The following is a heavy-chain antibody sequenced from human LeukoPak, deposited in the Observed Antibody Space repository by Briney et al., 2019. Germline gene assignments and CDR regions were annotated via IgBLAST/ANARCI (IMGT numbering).Heavy chain of an antibody. CDR1: GFTFSDSW. V-gene: IGHV3-7*01. CDR3: ATYTHWVAGDV. Sequence: GSLRLSCAASGFTFSDSWMSWVHQAPGKGLEWVANMNQDGSEKDYVDSVKGRFTISRDNARNSLYLQMGSLRAEDTAVYYCATYTHWVAGDVWGQGTTVTVSS. CDR2: MNQDGSEK. J-gene: IGHJ6*02. D-gene: IGHD3-16*01.